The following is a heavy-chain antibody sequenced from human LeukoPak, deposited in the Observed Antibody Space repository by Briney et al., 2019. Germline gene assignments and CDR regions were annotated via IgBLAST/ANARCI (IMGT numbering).Heavy chain of an antibody. CDR2: ISSSSSYI. Sequence: GGSLRLSCAASGFTFSSYSMNWVRQAPGKGLEWVSSISSSSSYIYYADSVKGRFTISRDNSKNTLYLQMNSLRAEDTAVYYCAKSVYDFWSGYPTSDYYYMDVWGKGTTVTVSS. V-gene: IGHV3-21*01. CDR3: AKSVYDFWSGYPTSDYYYMDV. J-gene: IGHJ6*03. CDR1: GFTFSSYS. D-gene: IGHD3-3*01.